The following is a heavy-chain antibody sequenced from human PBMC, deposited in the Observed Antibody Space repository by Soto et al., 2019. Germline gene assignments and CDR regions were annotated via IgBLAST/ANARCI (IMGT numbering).Heavy chain of an antibody. V-gene: IGHV1-18*01. CDR3: ARGHSPLVLVPAAPWFDP. CDR2: ISAYNGNT. D-gene: IGHD2-2*01. CDR1: GYTFTSYG. Sequence: QVQLVQSGAEVKKPGASVKVSCKASGYTFTSYGISWVRQAPGQGLEWMGWISAYNGNTNYAQKLQGRVTMTTDTSTGTAYMELRSLRSDDTAVYYCARGHSPLVLVPAAPWFDPWGQGTLVTVSS. J-gene: IGHJ5*02.